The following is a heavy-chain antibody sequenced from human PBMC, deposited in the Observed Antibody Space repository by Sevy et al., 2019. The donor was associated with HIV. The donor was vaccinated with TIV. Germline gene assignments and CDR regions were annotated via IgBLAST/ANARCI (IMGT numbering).Heavy chain of an antibody. CDR2: IHSGGKI. CDR1: GFSFSNHW. D-gene: IGHD2-15*01. CDR3: AREDIVLGEDNYYGIDV. Sequence: GGSLRLSCVGSGFSFSNHWMTWLRQAPGKGPEWVSVIHSGGKISYADSVQGRFTISRDNSKNTLYLQMNSLRAEDTAVYYCAREDIVLGEDNYYGIDVWGQGTTVTVSS. J-gene: IGHJ6*02. V-gene: IGHV3-53*01.